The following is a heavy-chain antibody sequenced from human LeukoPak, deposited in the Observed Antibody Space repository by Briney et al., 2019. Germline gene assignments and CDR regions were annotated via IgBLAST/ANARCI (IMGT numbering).Heavy chain of an antibody. CDR3: ARGYCSSTSCYMGSGVTFDP. J-gene: IGHJ5*02. CDR1: GYTFTGYY. D-gene: IGHD2-2*02. Sequence: GASVKVSCKASGYTFTGYYMHWVRQAPGQGLEWMGRINPNSGGTNYAQKFQGRVTMTRDTSISTAYMELNRLRSDDTAVYYCARGYCSSTSCYMGSGVTFDPWGQGTLVTVSS. CDR2: INPNSGGT. V-gene: IGHV1-2*06.